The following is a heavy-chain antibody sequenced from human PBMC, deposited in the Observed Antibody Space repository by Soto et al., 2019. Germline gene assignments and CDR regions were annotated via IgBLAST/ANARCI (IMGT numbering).Heavy chain of an antibody. V-gene: IGHV4-38-2*01. CDR1: GYSISSGYY. CDR3: ARGWVVVAATFFDY. Sequence: SETLSLTCAVSGYSISSGYYWGWIRQPPGKGLEWIGSIHESGSTYYNPSLKSRVTMSVDTSKNQFSLKLTSVTAADTAVYYCARGWVVVAATFFDYWGQGTLVTVSS. CDR2: IHESGST. J-gene: IGHJ4*02. D-gene: IGHD2-15*01.